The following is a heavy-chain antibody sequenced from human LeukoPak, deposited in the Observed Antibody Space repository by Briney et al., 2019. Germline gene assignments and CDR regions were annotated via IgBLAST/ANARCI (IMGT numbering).Heavy chain of an antibody. D-gene: IGHD5-12*01. J-gene: IGHJ4*02. CDR1: GGSISSYY. CDR3: ARDVGYSGYDPGYFDY. Sequence: PSETLSITCTVSGGSISSYYWSWIRQPPGKGLEWIGYIYYSGSTNYNPSLKSRVTISVDTSKNQFSLKLSSVTAANTAVYYCARDVGYSGYDPGYFDYWGQGTLVTVSS. CDR2: IYYSGST. V-gene: IGHV4-59*01.